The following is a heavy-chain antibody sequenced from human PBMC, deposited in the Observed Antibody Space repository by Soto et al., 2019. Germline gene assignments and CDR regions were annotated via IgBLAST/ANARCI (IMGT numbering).Heavy chain of an antibody. Sequence: GESLKISCKGSGYSFNNYWIDWVRQVPGKGLEWMGIIYVGDSDTRYSPSFQGQVTISADKSISTAYLQWTSLKASDTAMYYCARRYYDILTGYYRAPYYFDYWGQGTLVTV. D-gene: IGHD3-9*01. J-gene: IGHJ4*02. CDR2: IYVGDSDT. V-gene: IGHV5-51*01. CDR3: ARRYYDILTGYYRAPYYFDY. CDR1: GYSFNNYW.